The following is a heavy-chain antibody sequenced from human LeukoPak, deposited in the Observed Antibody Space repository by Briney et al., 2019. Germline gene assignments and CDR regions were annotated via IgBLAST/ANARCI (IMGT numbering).Heavy chain of an antibody. Sequence: SETLSLTCTVSGGSITGYYWSWIRQPPGKGLEWIGYIYYSGSTNYNPSLKSRVTISVDTSKNQFSLKLSSVTAADTAVYYCVRQSHGSSVSAWGQGTLVTVSS. CDR2: IYYSGST. CDR1: GGSITGYY. J-gene: IGHJ5*02. D-gene: IGHD6-13*01. V-gene: IGHV4-59*08. CDR3: VRQSHGSSVSA.